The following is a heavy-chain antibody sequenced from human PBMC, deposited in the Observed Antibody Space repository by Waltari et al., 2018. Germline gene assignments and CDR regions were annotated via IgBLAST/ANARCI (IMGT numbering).Heavy chain of an antibody. CDR2: INSDGSST. CDR1: GFTFSSYW. CDR3: ARDGEYYGSGSYLDY. Sequence: VQLVESGGGLVQPGGSLRLSCAASGFTFSSYWMHWVRQAPGKGLVWVSRINSDGSSTSYADSVKGRFTISRDNAKNTLYLQMNSLRAEDTAVYYCARDGEYYGSGSYLDYWGQGTLVTVSS. D-gene: IGHD3-10*01. J-gene: IGHJ4*02. V-gene: IGHV3-74*01.